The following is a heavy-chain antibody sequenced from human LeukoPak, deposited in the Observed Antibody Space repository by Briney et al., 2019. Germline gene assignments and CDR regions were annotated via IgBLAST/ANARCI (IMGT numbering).Heavy chain of an antibody. CDR1: GGSISSSSYY. J-gene: IGHJ4*02. CDR2: IYYSGST. CDR3: ASLAYYFDY. V-gene: IGHV4-39*07. Sequence: PSETLSLTCTVYGGSISSSSYYWGWIRQPPGKGLEWIGSIYYSGSTYYNPSLKSRVTISVDTSKNQFSLKLSSVTAADTAVYYCASLAYYFDYWGQGTLVTVSS.